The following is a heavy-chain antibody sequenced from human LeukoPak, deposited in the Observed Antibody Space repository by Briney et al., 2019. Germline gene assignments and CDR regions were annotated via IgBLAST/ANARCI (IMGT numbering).Heavy chain of an antibody. V-gene: IGHV3-53*01. J-gene: IGHJ3*02. Sequence: GGSLRLSCAASGFTFSSYGMSWVRQAPGKGLEWVSVIHKNAITSYTDTVKGRFTISRDNSKNTLYLQMNNLTVDDTAVYYCARDVGAADAFDIWGQGTMVTVSS. CDR3: ARDVGAADAFDI. CDR2: IHKNAIT. CDR1: GFTFSSYG. D-gene: IGHD1-26*01.